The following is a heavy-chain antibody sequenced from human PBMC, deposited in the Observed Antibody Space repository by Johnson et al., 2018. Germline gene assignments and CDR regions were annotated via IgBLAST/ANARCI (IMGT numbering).Heavy chain of an antibody. V-gene: IGHV3-23*01. CDR1: RFTFSSYA. J-gene: IGHJ6*03. CDR2: ISGNGGTT. Sequence: EVQLLESGGGVVQPGRSLRLSCAASRFTFSSYAMSWVRQAPGKGLEWISAISGNGGTTYHADSVKGWFTISRDNSKNTLYLQMNSLRAEDTAVYYCAKEHIWCGDYYYYYMDVWGKGTTVNVSS. D-gene: IGHD3-10*01. CDR3: AKEHIWCGDYYYYYMDV.